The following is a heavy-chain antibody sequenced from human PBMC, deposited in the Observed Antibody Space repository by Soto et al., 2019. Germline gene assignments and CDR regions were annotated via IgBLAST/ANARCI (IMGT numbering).Heavy chain of an antibody. CDR1: GFSFNIFA. J-gene: IGHJ6*02. V-gene: IGHV3-23*01. D-gene: IGHD3-3*01. CDR2: ISGGGGST. CDR3: AKMGFWSGPRPTPGYYYYGMDV. Sequence: GGSLRLSCAASGFSFNIFAMNWVRQAPGKGLEWVSGISGGGGSTYYADSVKGRFTISRDNSKNTLYLQMNSLRAEDTAVYYCAKMGFWSGPRPTPGYYYYGMDVWGQGTTVTVSS.